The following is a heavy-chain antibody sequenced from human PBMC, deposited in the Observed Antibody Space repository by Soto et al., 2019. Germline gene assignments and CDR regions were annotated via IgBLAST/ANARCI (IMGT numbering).Heavy chain of an antibody. CDR3: ARVGGSFQKWGSSFLSFDY. J-gene: IGHJ4*02. D-gene: IGHD6-6*01. Sequence: ASVKVSCKASGYTFPSYGISWVRQAPGQGLEWMGWISAYNGNTNYAQKLQGRVTMTTDTSTSTAYMELRSLRSDDTAVYYCARVGGSFQKWGSSFLSFDYWGQGTLVTVSS. CDR2: ISAYNGNT. V-gene: IGHV1-18*04. CDR1: GYTFPSYG.